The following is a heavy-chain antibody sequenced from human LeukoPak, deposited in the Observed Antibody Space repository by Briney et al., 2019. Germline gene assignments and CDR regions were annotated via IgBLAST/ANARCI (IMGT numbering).Heavy chain of an antibody. CDR2: IFHCGST. D-gene: IGHD6-25*01. J-gene: IGHJ4*02. CDR1: GASISSGGYS. Sequence: MPSETLSLTCAVSGASISSGGYSWGWIRQPPGKGLEWIGYIFHCGSTYYNPSLKSRVTILVDRSKNQFSLKLSSVTAADTAVYYCGRVNPLDSSGFYFDTWGQGTLVTVSS. V-gene: IGHV4-30-2*01. CDR3: GRVNPLDSSGFYFDT.